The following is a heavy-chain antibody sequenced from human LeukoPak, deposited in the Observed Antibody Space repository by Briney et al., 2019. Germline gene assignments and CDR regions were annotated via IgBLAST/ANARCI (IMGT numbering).Heavy chain of an antibody. V-gene: IGHV4-34*01. J-gene: IGHJ5*02. CDR2: INHSGST. CDR3: ARHRRVQRGYSYGSNWFDP. CDR1: GGSFSGYY. Sequence: PSETLSLTCAVYGGSFSGYYWSWIRQPPGKGLEWIGEINHSGSTNYNPSLKSRVTISVDTSKNQFSLKLSSVTAADTAVYYCARHRRVQRGYSYGSNWFDPWGQGTLVTVSS. D-gene: IGHD5-18*01.